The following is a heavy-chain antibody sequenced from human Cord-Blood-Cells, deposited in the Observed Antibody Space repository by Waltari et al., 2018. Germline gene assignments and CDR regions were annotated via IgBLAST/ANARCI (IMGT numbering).Heavy chain of an antibody. CDR1: GDTLTCYY. CDR2: INPNSGGT. J-gene: IGHJ3*02. Sequence: VPPVQSGPALAKPGAEARVYCKASGDTLTCYYQHRLRQAPGQGLEWMGWINPNSGGTNYAQKFQGRVTMTRDTSISTAYMELSRLRSDDTVVYYCARDVYCSSTSCYDAFDIWGQGTMVTVSS. V-gene: IGHV1-2*02. D-gene: IGHD2-2*01. CDR3: ARDVYCSSTSCYDAFDI.